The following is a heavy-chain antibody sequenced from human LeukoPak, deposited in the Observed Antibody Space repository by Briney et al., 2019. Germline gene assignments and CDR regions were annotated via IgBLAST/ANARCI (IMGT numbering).Heavy chain of an antibody. Sequence: GESLKISCKASGYIFSTYWIGWVRQMPGKGLEWMGIVYPGDSDTRYSPSFQGQVTISADKSISTAYLQWSSLGASATAIYYCVTRNWILGDTYFDYWGQGTLVTVSS. D-gene: IGHD2-2*03. CDR1: GYIFSTYW. CDR2: VYPGDSDT. CDR3: VTRNWILGDTYFDY. V-gene: IGHV5-51*01. J-gene: IGHJ4*02.